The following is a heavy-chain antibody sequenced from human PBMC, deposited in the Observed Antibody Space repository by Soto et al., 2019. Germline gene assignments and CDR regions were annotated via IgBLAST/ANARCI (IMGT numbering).Heavy chain of an antibody. J-gene: IGHJ6*02. D-gene: IGHD3-3*01. Sequence: QLQLQESGSGLVKPSQTLSLTCAVSGGSISSGGYSWSWIRQPPGKGLEWIGYIYHSGSTYYNPSLQSRVTTSVERSKHQFSRKLSSVTAADTAVYYCARFTIFGPYGMDVWGQGTTVTVSS. CDR1: GGSISSGGYS. V-gene: IGHV4-30-2*01. CDR2: IYHSGST. CDR3: ARFTIFGPYGMDV.